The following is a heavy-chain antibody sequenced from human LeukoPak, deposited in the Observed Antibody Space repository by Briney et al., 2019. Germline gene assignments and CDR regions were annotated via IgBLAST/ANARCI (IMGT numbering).Heavy chain of an antibody. CDR2: IYTSGST. CDR1: GGSISSYY. CDR3: ARRDLNGAHFDF. J-gene: IGHJ4*02. V-gene: IGHV4-4*07. Sequence: SETLSLTCTVSGGSISSYYWSWIRQPAGKGLEWIGRIYTSGSTNYNPSLKSRVTISVDTSRNQFSLKLSSVTAADTAVYYCARRDLNGAHFDFWGQGTLLTVSS. D-gene: IGHD2-21*01.